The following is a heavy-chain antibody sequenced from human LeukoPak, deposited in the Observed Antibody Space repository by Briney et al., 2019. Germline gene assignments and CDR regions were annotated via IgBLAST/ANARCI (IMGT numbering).Heavy chain of an antibody. CDR2: IRYEGCNK. J-gene: IGHJ6*03. CDR3: AKDDDYEGVYYYYYMDV. CDR1: IFPFCTYD. Sequence: GGPVRLPCAASIFPFCTYDIHWPPHAPGKARVGVAYIRYEGCNKYYADCVKGRFTISRDNSENTLYLQMNSLGAEDTAVYYCAKDDDYEGVYYYYYMDVWGKGTTVTISS. V-gene: IGHV3-30*02. D-gene: IGHD4-17*01.